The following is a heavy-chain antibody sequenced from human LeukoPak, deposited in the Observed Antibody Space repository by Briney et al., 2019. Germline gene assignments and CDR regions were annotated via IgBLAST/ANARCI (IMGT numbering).Heavy chain of an antibody. V-gene: IGHV3-7*01. Sequence: GGSLRLSCAASGFSMSNYWMSWVRQAPGKGLEWVANIKQDGTEKYYVDSVKGRFTISRDNAENSLFLQMNSLRAEDTAVYYCARDRIGYFDYWGQGTLVSVSS. CDR2: IKQDGTEK. CDR1: GFSMSNYW. J-gene: IGHJ4*02. D-gene: IGHD2-15*01. CDR3: ARDRIGYFDY.